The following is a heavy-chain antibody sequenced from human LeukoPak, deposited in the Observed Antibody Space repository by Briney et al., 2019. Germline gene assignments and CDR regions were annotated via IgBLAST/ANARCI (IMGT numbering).Heavy chain of an antibody. CDR2: IYPGDSDT. D-gene: IGHD4-17*01. Sequence: GESLKISFKGSGYSFANNWIAWVRQMPGKGLEWMGIIYPGDSDTRYSPSFQGQVSISADKSISTAYLQWSSLKASDTAMYYCARRGYGTPEGWFDPWGQGTLVTVSS. J-gene: IGHJ5*02. CDR3: ARRGYGTPEGWFDP. CDR1: GYSFANNW. V-gene: IGHV5-51*01.